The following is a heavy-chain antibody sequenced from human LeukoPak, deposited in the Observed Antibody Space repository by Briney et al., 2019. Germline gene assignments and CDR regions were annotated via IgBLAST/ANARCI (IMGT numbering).Heavy chain of an antibody. Sequence: GGSLRLSCAASGFTFSSYGMHWVRQAPGKGLEWVAVISYDGSNKYYADSVKGRFTISRDNSKNTLYLQMNSLRAEDTAVYYCARDLEVDTAMVFDYWGQGTLVTVSS. CDR2: ISYDGSNK. CDR1: GFTFSSYG. V-gene: IGHV3-30*03. J-gene: IGHJ4*02. D-gene: IGHD5-18*01. CDR3: ARDLEVDTAMVFDY.